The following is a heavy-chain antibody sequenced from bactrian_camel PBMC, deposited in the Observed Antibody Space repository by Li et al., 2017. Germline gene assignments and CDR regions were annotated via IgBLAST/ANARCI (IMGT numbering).Heavy chain of an antibody. CDR3: AASSYGGRCEWWTSGGFLD. V-gene: IGHV3S9*01. D-gene: IGHD6*01. J-gene: IGHJ4*01. Sequence: HVQLVESGGGSVQAGGSLRLSCAASGYTFRPHNMGWFRQFAGKGNEREGVAGFDLDRVANYAESVKGRFTISFDNTNNTLYLQMNNLKPEDTAMYYCAASSYGGRCEWWTSGGFLDWGQGTQVTVS. CDR2: FDLDRVA. CDR1: GYTFRPHN.